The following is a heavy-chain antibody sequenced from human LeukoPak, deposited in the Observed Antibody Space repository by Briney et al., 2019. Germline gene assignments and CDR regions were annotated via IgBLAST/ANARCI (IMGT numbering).Heavy chain of an antibody. J-gene: IGHJ4*02. Sequence: ASVKVSCKSSRNTFNGNYMHWVRQTPGQGLEWMGWINPDSGGTNYAQKFQDRVTMTRDTSIGTIYMSLRRLSSDDTAIYDCAGGSGYYFFDNWGQGTLLTV. D-gene: IGHD6-25*01. CDR2: INPDSGGT. V-gene: IGHV1-2*02. CDR3: AGGSGYYFFDN. CDR1: RNTFNGNY.